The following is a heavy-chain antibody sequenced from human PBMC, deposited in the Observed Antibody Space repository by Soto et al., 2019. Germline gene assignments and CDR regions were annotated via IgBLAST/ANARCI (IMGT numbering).Heavy chain of an antibody. V-gene: IGHV4-61*01. D-gene: IGHD3-22*01. CDR2: IYYSGST. CDR1: GGSVSSGSYY. J-gene: IGHJ3*02. CDR3: ARVKPYYYDSSGYYPDAFDI. Sequence: QVQLQESGPGLVKPSETLSLTCTVSGGSVSSGSYYWSWIRQPPGKGLEWIGYIYYSGSTNYNPSLKSRVTIAVDTSKNQFSLKLSSVTAADTAVYYCARVKPYYYDSSGYYPDAFDIWGQGTMVTVSS.